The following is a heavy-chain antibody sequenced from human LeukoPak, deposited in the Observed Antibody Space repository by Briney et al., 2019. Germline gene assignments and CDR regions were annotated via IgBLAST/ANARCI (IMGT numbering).Heavy chain of an antibody. V-gene: IGHV4-34*01. CDR1: GGSFSGYY. D-gene: IGHD2-15*01. Sequence: PSETLSLTCAVYGGSFSGYYWSWIRQPPGKGLEWIGEINHSGSTNYNPSLKSRVTISVDTSKNQFSLKLSSVTAADTAVYYCARQDIRVLWYFDYWGQGTLVTVSS. CDR2: INHSGST. J-gene: IGHJ4*02. CDR3: ARQDIRVLWYFDY.